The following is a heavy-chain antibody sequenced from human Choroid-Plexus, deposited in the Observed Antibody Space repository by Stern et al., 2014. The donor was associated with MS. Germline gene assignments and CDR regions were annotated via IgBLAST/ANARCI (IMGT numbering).Heavy chain of an antibody. V-gene: IGHV3-30*18. CDR1: GFTFGRCA. J-gene: IGHJ2*01. CDR3: AKDRQYWTYF. D-gene: IGHD2-8*02. Sequence: VQLVESGGGVVQPGRPLRLSCVASGFTFGRCAMHWVRQAPGKGLEWVAGVSYDGSNKYYADSVKGRFTISRDNSQNTLYMQMSSLRPEDTAVYYCAKDRQYWTYF. CDR2: VSYDGSNK.